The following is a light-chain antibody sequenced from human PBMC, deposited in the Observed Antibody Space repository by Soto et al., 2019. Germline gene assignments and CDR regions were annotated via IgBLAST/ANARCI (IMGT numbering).Light chain of an antibody. CDR1: SSNIGNNA. J-gene: IGLJ1*01. CDR2: YDN. Sequence: QSVLTQPPSVSEAPRQRVTISCSGSSSNIGNNAVNWYQQLPGQAPKIVIYYDNLSTSGVSDRFSGSKSGISASLAISDLQSDDEADYYCASWDDSLNAYVFGPGTKVTV. CDR3: ASWDDSLNAYV. V-gene: IGLV1-36*01.